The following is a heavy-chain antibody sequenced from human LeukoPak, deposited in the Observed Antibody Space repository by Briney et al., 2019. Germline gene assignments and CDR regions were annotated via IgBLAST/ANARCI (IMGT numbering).Heavy chain of an antibody. Sequence: RGESLRISCKDSGYSFTSYWISWVRQMPGKGLEWMGRIDPSDSYTNYSPSFQGHVTISADKSISTAYLQWSSLKASDIAMYYCARLRFDGDCYVTWGQGTLVTVSS. CDR1: GYSFTSYW. CDR2: IDPSDSYT. CDR3: ARLRFDGDCYVT. D-gene: IGHD2-21*02. J-gene: IGHJ5*02. V-gene: IGHV5-10-1*01.